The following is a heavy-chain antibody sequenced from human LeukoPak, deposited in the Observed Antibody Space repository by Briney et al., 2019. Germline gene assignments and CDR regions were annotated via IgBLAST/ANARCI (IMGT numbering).Heavy chain of an antibody. D-gene: IGHD3-22*01. Sequence: SETLSLTCTVSGGSIASGDYYWSWIRQPPGKGLEWIAYMYYSGSTYYNPSLKSRVTMSADTSKNQFSLKLSSVTAADTAVYYCARPYYYDSRIDPWGQGTLVTVSS. CDR3: ARPYYYDSRIDP. CDR2: MYYSGST. V-gene: IGHV4-30-4*01. CDR1: GGSIASGDYY. J-gene: IGHJ5*02.